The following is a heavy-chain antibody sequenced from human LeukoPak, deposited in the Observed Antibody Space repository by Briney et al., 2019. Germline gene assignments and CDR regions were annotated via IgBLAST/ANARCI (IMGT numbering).Heavy chain of an antibody. J-gene: IGHJ4*02. CDR1: GFTFSSYA. CDR2: ISGSGGST. Sequence: GGSLRLSCAASGFTFSSYAMSWVRQAPGKGLEGVAAISGSGGSTYYADSVKGRFTISRDNSKNTLYLQMNSLRAEDTAVYYCAKPYDYSNYRESYWGQGTLVTVSS. V-gene: IGHV3-23*01. CDR3: AKPYDYSNYRESY. D-gene: IGHD4-11*01.